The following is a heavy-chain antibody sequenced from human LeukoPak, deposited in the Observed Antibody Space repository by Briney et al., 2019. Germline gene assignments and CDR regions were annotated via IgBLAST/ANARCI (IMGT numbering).Heavy chain of an antibody. V-gene: IGHV3-23*01. Sequence: PGGSLRLSCAASGFTFKNYAMNWVRQSPGQGLEWVSTISGDAATSWYADSVKGRFTVSRDNSKDTLYLQINSLRGEDTAVYYCARRWLGDPYGMDVWGQGTTVTVSS. CDR2: ISGDAATS. J-gene: IGHJ6*02. CDR3: ARRWLGDPYGMDV. D-gene: IGHD3-10*01. CDR1: GFTFKNYA.